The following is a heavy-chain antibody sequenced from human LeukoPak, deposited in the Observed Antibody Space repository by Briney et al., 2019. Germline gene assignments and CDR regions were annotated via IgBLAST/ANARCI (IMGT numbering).Heavy chain of an antibody. Sequence: ASVKVSCKASGYTFTNYYIHWVRQAPGQGLEWMGIINPTGGGTADAQKFPGRLTMPSDMSTSTVYMELSSLRSEDRAVYYCVRNISTLGLDYWGQGTLVTVSS. D-gene: IGHD3-3*02. V-gene: IGHV1-46*01. CDR2: INPTGGGT. CDR3: VRNISTLGLDY. CDR1: GYTFTNYY. J-gene: IGHJ4*02.